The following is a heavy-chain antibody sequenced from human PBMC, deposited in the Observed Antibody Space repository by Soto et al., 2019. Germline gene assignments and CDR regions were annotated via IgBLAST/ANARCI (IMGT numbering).Heavy chain of an antibody. Sequence: EVQLVESGGGLVQPGGSLRLSCAASGFRFRDYWMYWVRQTPGKGLEWVANIKQDGSEKYYVDSVKGRFTISRDNARNSLFLQMDGLRAEDTAVYVGARVTTMGGYWGQGTLVTVSS. V-gene: IGHV3-7*01. D-gene: IGHD3-16*01. J-gene: IGHJ4*02. CDR1: GFRFRDYW. CDR2: IKQDGSEK. CDR3: ARVTTMGGY.